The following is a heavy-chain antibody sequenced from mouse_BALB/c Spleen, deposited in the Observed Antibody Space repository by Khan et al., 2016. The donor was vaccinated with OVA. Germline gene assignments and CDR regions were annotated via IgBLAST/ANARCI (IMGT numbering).Heavy chain of an antibody. D-gene: IGHD2-14*01. Sequence: VRLQESGAELARPGASVKMSCKASGYTFTSHTMHWIMQSPGQGLEWIGYINPRSGYSNYNQKFNDKATLTADKSSSTAYMQLSSLTSEDSAVYYCARRTTGYAMDYWGQGTSVTVSS. CDR3: ARRTTGYAMDY. J-gene: IGHJ4*01. CDR2: INPRSGYS. CDR1: GYTFTSHT. V-gene: IGHV1-4*01.